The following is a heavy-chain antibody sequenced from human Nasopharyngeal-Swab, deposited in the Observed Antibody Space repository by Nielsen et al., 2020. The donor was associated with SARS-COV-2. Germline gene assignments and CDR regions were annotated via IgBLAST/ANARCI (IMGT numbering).Heavy chain of an antibody. J-gene: IGHJ3*02. V-gene: IGHV1-18*01. Sequence: ASVKVSCKASGYTFTSYGISWVRQAPGQGLEWMGWISAYNGNTNYAQKLQGRVTMTTDTSTSTAYMELGSLRSDDTAVYYCARDQGYYDSSGYYPDAFDIWGQGTMVTVSS. CDR2: ISAYNGNT. D-gene: IGHD3-22*01. CDR3: ARDQGYYDSSGYYPDAFDI. CDR1: GYTFTSYG.